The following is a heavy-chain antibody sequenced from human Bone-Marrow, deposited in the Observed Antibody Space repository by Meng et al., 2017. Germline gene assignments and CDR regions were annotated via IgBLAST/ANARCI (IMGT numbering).Heavy chain of an antibody. Sequence: SCTVSGGSISSSSYYWGWIRQPPGKGLEGIGSIYYSGSTYYNPSLKSRVTISVDTSKNQFSLKLSSVTAADTAVYYCARATGSYYNPTLYFDYWGQGTLVTVSS. CDR3: ARATGSYYNPTLYFDY. J-gene: IGHJ4*02. CDR2: IYYSGST. CDR1: GGSISSSSYY. D-gene: IGHD3-10*01. V-gene: IGHV4-39*07.